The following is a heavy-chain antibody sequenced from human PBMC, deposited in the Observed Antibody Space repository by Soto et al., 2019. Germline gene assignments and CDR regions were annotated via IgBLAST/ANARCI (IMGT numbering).Heavy chain of an antibody. J-gene: IGHJ5*02. V-gene: IGHV1-3*01. CDR1: GDTFTSYA. D-gene: IGHD6-13*01. CDR3: ARDQKQQLANWFDP. Sequence: ASVKVSCKASGDTFTSYAMHWVRQAPGQRLEWMGWINAGNGNTKYSQKFQGRVTITRDTSASTAYMELSSLRSEDTAVYYCARDQKQQLANWFDPWGQGTLVTVSS. CDR2: INAGNGNT.